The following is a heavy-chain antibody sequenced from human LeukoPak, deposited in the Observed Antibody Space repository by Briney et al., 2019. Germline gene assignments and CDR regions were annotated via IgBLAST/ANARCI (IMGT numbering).Heavy chain of an antibody. CDR3: TRGDSFDY. Sequence: KPSETLSLTCTVSGGSISSSYWSWIRQPPGKGPEWIGYIYYSGSTNYNPSLKSRVTISVDTSKNQFSLKLTSVTAADTAVYYCTRGDSFDYWGQGTLVTVSS. V-gene: IGHV4-59*01. CDR1: GGSISSSY. CDR2: IYYSGST. J-gene: IGHJ4*02.